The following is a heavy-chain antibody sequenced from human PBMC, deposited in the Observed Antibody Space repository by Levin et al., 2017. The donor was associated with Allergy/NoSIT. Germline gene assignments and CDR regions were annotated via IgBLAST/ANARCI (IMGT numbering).Heavy chain of an antibody. CDR2: IIPIFGTA. Sequence: KISCKASGGTFSSYAISWVRQAPGQGLEWMGGIIPIFGTANYAQKFQGRVTITADESTSTAYMELSSLRSEDTAVYYCASFPPVGATMGGAFDIWGQGTMVTVSS. D-gene: IGHD1-26*01. CDR1: GGTFSSYA. J-gene: IGHJ3*02. CDR3: ASFPPVGATMGGAFDI. V-gene: IGHV1-69*01.